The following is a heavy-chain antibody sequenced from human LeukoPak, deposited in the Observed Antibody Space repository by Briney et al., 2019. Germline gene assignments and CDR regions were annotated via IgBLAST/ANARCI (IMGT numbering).Heavy chain of an antibody. J-gene: IGHJ4*02. V-gene: IGHV3-23*01. CDR2: ISGRGGST. CDR1: GFTFSSYA. CDR3: AKDLIGGGIISPFDY. Sequence: GGSLRLSCAASGFTFSSYAMSWVRHAPGKGVEWVSAISGRGGSTYYADSVKGRFTISRDNSKNTLYLQMNSLRAEDTAVYYCAKDLIGGGIISPFDYWGQGTLVTVSS. D-gene: IGHD3-3*01.